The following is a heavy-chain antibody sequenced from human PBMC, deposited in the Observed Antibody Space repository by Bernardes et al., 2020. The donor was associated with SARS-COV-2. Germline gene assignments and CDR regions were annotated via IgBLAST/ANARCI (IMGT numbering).Heavy chain of an antibody. CDR2: INWNGGYT. D-gene: IGHD3-10*01. Sequence: GGSLRLSCTASGFTFGDYAMSWVRQVTGKGLEWVSGINWNGGYTTYGDSVRGRFTISRDNAKNSQYLQMNSLGVEDTGLYYRAVTHGSAIYYKHWGQGTLITVTS. V-gene: IGHV3-20*04. CDR3: AVTHGSAIYYKH. CDR1: GFTFGDYA. J-gene: IGHJ4*02.